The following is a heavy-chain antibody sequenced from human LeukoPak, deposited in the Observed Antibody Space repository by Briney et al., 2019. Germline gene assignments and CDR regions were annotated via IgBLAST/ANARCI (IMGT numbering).Heavy chain of an antibody. Sequence: PGGSLRLSCAASGFTFSDYYMSWIRQAPGKGLEWVSYISSSGSTIYYADSVKGRFTISRDNAKNSLYLQMNSLRAEDTAVYYCARPGVVTYSWYFDLWGRGTLVTVSS. V-gene: IGHV3-11*01. CDR2: ISSSGSTI. CDR3: ARPGVVTYSWYFDL. J-gene: IGHJ2*01. D-gene: IGHD3-3*01. CDR1: GFTFSDYY.